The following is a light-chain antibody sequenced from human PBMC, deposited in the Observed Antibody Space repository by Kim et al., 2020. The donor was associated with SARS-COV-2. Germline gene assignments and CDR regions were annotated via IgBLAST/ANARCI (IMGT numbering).Light chain of an antibody. J-gene: IGLJ2*01. Sequence: QLVLTQSPSASASLGASVKLTCTLSSGHSTYAIAWHQQQPEKGPRYLMKVDSDGSHNKGDGIPDRFSGSSSGAERYLPISSLRSEDEADYYCQTWDTGIRVYGGGTQLTVL. CDR1: SGHSTYA. CDR2: VDSDGSH. CDR3: QTWDTGIRV. V-gene: IGLV4-69*01.